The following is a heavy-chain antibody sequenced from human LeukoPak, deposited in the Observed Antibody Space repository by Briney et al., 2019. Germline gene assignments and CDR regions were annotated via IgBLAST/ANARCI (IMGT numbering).Heavy chain of an antibody. Sequence: EASVKVSCKASGGTFSSYAISWVRQAPGQGLEWMGGILPIFGTANYAQKFQGRVTITADESTSTAYMELSSLRSEDTAVYYCARVNYYDPSFDYWGQGTLVTVSS. J-gene: IGHJ4*02. V-gene: IGHV1-69*13. D-gene: IGHD3-22*01. CDR3: ARVNYYDPSFDY. CDR1: GGTFSSYA. CDR2: ILPIFGTA.